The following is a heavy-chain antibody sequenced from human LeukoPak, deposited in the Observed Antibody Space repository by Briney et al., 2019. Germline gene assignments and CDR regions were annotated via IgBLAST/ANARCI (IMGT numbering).Heavy chain of an antibody. CDR1: GGSISSHY. D-gene: IGHD4-17*01. V-gene: IGHV4-59*11. Sequence: SETLSLTCTVSGGSISSHYWSWIRQPPGKGLEWIGYIYYSGSTNYNPSHKSRVTISVDTSKNQFSLKLSSVTAADTAVYYCARVGTTVTLFDYWGQGTLVTVSS. CDR3: ARVGTTVTLFDY. J-gene: IGHJ4*02. CDR2: IYYSGST.